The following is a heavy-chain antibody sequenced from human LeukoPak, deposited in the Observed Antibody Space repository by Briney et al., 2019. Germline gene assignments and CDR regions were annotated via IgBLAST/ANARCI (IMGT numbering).Heavy chain of an antibody. D-gene: IGHD3-10*01. Sequence: SETLSLTCDVYGASFTGYYWSWIRQSPGKGLEWIGEMNQRGSMNYNPSLKSRVTISVDRSKNQFSLKLSSVTAADTAVYYCARQGTMVRGPPRYFQHWGQGTLVTVSS. CDR3: ARQGTMVRGPPRYFQH. CDR2: MNQRGSM. V-gene: IGHV4-34*01. CDR1: GASFTGYY. J-gene: IGHJ1*01.